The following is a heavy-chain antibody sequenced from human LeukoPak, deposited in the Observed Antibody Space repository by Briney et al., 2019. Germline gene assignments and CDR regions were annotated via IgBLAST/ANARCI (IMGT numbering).Heavy chain of an antibody. J-gene: IGHJ4*02. D-gene: IGHD2-21*02. CDR1: GFTFSDYH. CDR2: ITSSSSYT. V-gene: IGHV3-11*06. Sequence: GGSLRLSCAASGFTFSDYHMSWIRQAPGKGLEWVSYITSSSSYTNYADSVKGRFTISRDNAKNSLYLQMNSLRAEDTAVYYCARDAIRPYCGGDCTYYFDYWGQGTLVTVSS. CDR3: ARDAIRPYCGGDCTYYFDY.